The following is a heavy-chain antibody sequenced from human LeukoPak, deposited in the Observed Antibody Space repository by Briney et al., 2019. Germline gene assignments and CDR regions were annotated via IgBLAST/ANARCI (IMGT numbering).Heavy chain of an antibody. CDR3: ARAGAYTYGDLTFDI. CDR2: ISYDGSNK. Sequence: GRSLRLSCAASGFTFSSYGMHWVRQAPGKGLEWVAVISYDGSNKYYADSVKGRFTISRDNSKNTLSPQMNSLRAEDTALYYCARAGAYTYGDLTFDIWGQGTMVTVSS. D-gene: IGHD3-16*01. CDR1: GFTFSSYG. J-gene: IGHJ3*02. V-gene: IGHV3-30*03.